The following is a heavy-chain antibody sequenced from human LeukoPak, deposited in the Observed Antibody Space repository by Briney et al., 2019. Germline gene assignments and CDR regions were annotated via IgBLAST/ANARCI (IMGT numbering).Heavy chain of an antibody. CDR3: ARQRYDFWSGSQSLAV. Sequence: PSETLSLTCTASGVSFSSYWRSWIRQPPGKGLEWVGCIYYGGSTNYNPSLKSRVTISVDTSKTQSYLKLSSVTAADTAVYYCARQRYDFWSGSQSLAVWGHGTTVTVSS. CDR2: IYYGGST. D-gene: IGHD3-3*01. V-gene: IGHV4-59*08. J-gene: IGHJ6*02. CDR1: GVSFSSYW.